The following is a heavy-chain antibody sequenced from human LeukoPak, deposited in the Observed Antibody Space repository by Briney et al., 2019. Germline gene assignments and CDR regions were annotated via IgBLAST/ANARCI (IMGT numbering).Heavy chain of an antibody. J-gene: IGHJ4*02. CDR1: GGTFSSYA. Sequence: SVKVSCKASGGTFSSYAISWVRQAPGQGLEWMGRIIPIFGTANYAQKFQGRVAITTDESTSTAYMELSSLRSEDTAVYYCASDDPYYFDYWGQGTLVTVSS. CDR3: ASDDPYYFDY. CDR2: IIPIFGTA. V-gene: IGHV1-69*05.